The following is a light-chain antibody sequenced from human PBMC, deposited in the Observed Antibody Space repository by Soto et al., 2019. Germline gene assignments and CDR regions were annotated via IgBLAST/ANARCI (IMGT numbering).Light chain of an antibody. V-gene: IGKV1-39*01. CDR3: KQSHSTPQT. J-gene: IGKJ1*01. CDR2: GAS. Sequence: DIQMTQSPSSLSASVGDRVTLTCRASQTLALYLNWYQHKPGKAAKLLIYGASSLQSGVLSRFSGGRSGTDFPLPISSLQLEDFATYYCKQSHSTPQTFGQGTKVEIK. CDR1: QTLALY.